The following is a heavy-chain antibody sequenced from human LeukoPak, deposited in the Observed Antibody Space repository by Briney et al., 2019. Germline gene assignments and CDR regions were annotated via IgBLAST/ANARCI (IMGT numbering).Heavy chain of an antibody. D-gene: IGHD6-19*01. CDR2: ISSSSSYI. J-gene: IGHJ4*02. CDR3: ARVGPWVAVVFDY. Sequence: GRSLRLSCAASGFTFSSYSMNWVRQAPGKGLEWVSSISSSSSYIYYADSVKGRFTISRDNAKNSLYLQMNSLRAEDTAVYYCARVGPWVAVVFDYWGQGTLVTVSS. V-gene: IGHV3-21*01. CDR1: GFTFSSYS.